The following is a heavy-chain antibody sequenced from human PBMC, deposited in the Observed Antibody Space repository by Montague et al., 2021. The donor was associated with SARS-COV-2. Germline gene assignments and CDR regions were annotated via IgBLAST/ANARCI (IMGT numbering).Heavy chain of an antibody. CDR1: GASISSYD. Sequence: SETLSLTCSVSGASISSYDWSWIRQPPGKGLEWIAYHYSGGITGYNPSLKSRDTISVDTSKNQVSLRLKSVTAADTAVYYCAREGLVGGDYFDFWGQGTLVTVSS. CDR3: AREGLVGGDYFDF. CDR2: HYSGGIT. V-gene: IGHV4-4*08. J-gene: IGHJ4*02. D-gene: IGHD3-16*01.